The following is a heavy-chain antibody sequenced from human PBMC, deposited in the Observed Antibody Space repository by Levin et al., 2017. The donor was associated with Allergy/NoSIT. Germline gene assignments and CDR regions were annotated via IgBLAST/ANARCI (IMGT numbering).Heavy chain of an antibody. CDR3: ARDCSDISMVIADY. CDR1: GYTFTHFG. Sequence: ASVKVSCKASGYTFTHFGISWVRQAPGQGLEWVGWVTTYNKFKYAQKLQGRVTMTTDTTTSTAYVVLRNLRSDDTAMDYCARDCSDISMVIADYWGQGTLVTVPS. V-gene: IGHV1-18*01. D-gene: IGHD3-10*01. CDR2: VTTYNKF. J-gene: IGHJ4*02.